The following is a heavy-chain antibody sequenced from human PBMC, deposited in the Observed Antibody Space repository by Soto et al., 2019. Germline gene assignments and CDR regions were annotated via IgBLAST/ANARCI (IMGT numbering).Heavy chain of an antibody. CDR1: GFTFSSYG. V-gene: IGHV3-33*01. CDR2: IWYDGSNK. Sequence: GGSLRLSCAASGFTFSSYGIHWVRQAPGKGLEWVAVIWYDGSNKYYADSVKGRFTISRDNSKNTLYLQMNSLRAEDTAVYYCARGAIAAAGNINTFLGLDPWGQGTLVTVSS. CDR3: ARGAIAAAGNINTFLGLDP. J-gene: IGHJ5*02. D-gene: IGHD6-13*01.